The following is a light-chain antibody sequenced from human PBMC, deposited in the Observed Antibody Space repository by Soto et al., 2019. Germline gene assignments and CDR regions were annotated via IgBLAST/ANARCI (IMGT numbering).Light chain of an antibody. CDR1: SGDVGSYNY. CDR3: SSFRARNNI. CDR2: EVT. J-gene: IGLJ1*01. V-gene: IGLV2-8*01. Sequence: QSALTQPPSASGSPGQSVTISCTGTSGDVGSYNYVSWYQQHPGRAPKLIIYEVTKRPSGVPDRFSGSKSGNTASLTVSGLQAEDEADYYCSSFRARNNIFGTGTKVTVL.